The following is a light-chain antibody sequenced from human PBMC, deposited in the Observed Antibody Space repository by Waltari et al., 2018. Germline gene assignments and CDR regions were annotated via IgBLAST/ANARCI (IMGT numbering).Light chain of an antibody. Sequence: SALTQPRSVSGSPGQSVTISCTGTTRDVAGYTYVSWYQHHPGKAPKLMIFDVTQRPSGVPDRFSGSKSANTASLTISGLQAEDEADYYCCSFAGTYTWVFGGGTKVTVL. CDR3: CSFAGTYTWV. J-gene: IGLJ3*02. V-gene: IGLV2-11*01. CDR1: TRDVAGYTY. CDR2: DVT.